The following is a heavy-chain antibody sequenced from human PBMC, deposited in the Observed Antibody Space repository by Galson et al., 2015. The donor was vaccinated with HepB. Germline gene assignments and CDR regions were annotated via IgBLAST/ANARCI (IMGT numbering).Heavy chain of an antibody. Sequence: SLRLSCAASGFTFSSYAMSWVRQAPGTGLEWVSAISGSGGSTYYADSVKGRFTISRDNSKNTLYLQMNSLRAEDTAVYYCAKAPVYWVGMDVWGQGTTVTVSS. V-gene: IGHV3-23*01. CDR2: ISGSGGST. D-gene: IGHD2-8*02. CDR3: AKAPVYWVGMDV. CDR1: GFTFSSYA. J-gene: IGHJ6*02.